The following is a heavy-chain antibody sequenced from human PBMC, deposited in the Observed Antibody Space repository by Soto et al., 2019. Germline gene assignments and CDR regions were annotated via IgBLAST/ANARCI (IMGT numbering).Heavy chain of an antibody. V-gene: IGHV3-7*01. CDR2: IKQDGDET. Sequence: EVQLVESGGGLVQPGGSLRLSCAASGFTFSRYWMSWVRQAPGKGLEWVANIKQDGDETYYVDSVKGRFTISRDNAENSLYLQMNSLRVEDTAVYYCASQIVGVIAEYFPHWGQGTLVTVSS. CDR3: ASQIVGVIAEYFPH. D-gene: IGHD1-26*01. J-gene: IGHJ1*01. CDR1: GFTFSRYW.